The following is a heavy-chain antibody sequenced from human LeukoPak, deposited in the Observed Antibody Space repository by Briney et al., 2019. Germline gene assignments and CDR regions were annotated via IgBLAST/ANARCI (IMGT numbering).Heavy chain of an antibody. CDR3: ARSGDFYYYHYTMDV. D-gene: IGHD4-17*01. V-gene: IGHV3-30*19. Sequence: GRSLRLSRAASGFTFSSYDMHWVRQAPGKGLEWVAFISYDGSNKYYTDSVKGRFTISRDNSKNTLYLQMDSLRAEDTTVYYCARSGDFYYYHYTMDVWGEETTVTVSS. CDR1: GFTFSSYD. J-gene: IGHJ6*04. CDR2: ISYDGSNK.